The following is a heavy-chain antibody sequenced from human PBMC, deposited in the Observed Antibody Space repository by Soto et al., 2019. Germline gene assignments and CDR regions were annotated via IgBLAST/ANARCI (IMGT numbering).Heavy chain of an antibody. CDR3: ARGDSPVNVY. Sequence: GGSLRLSCAASGFTFSSYEMNWVRQAPGKGLEWISYITSSGSTTYYADSVKGRFTISRDNAKNSLYLQMNSLRADDTAVYYCARGDSPVNVYWGQGTLVTVSS. J-gene: IGHJ4*02. V-gene: IGHV3-48*03. CDR2: ITSSGSTT. CDR1: GFTFSSYE. D-gene: IGHD3-16*02.